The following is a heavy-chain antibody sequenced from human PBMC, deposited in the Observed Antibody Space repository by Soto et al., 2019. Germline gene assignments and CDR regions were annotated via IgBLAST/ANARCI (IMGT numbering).Heavy chain of an antibody. D-gene: IGHD3-10*01. J-gene: IGHJ4*02. CDR2: IYYSGST. CDR1: GGSISSYY. V-gene: IGHV4-59*08. CDR3: ARRRSGPTFFDY. Sequence: QVQLQESGPGLVKPSETLSLTCTVSGGSISSYYWSWIRQPPGKGLEWIGFIYYSGSTNYNPSLKSRVTISVDTSKNQCSLKLSSVTAADTAVYYCARRRSGPTFFDYWGQGTLVTVSS.